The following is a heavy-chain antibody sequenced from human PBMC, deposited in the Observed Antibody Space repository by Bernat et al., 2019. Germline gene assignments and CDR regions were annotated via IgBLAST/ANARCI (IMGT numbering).Heavy chain of an antibody. D-gene: IGHD2-15*01. CDR1: GASISSSGYY. CDR2: IHYNGLT. V-gene: IGHV4-39*01. J-gene: IGHJ4*02. CDR3: AKHLGYQPLDY. Sequence: QLQLQESGPGLVKPSETLSLTCAVSGASISSSGYYWGWIRQPPGKGLEWIGSIHYNGLTYYNPSLKSRVTVSLDTSKNQFSLKLSSVTAADTALYYCAKHLGYQPLDYWGQGTLVTVSS.